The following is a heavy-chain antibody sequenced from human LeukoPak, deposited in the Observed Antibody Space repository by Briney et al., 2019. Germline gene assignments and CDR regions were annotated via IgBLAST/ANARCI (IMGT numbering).Heavy chain of an antibody. J-gene: IGHJ6*03. Sequence: SETLSLTCTVSGYSISSGYYWGWIRQPPGKGLEWIGSIYHSGSTYYNPSLKSRVTISVDTSKNQFSLKLSSVTAAGTAVYYCARRTRGDYYGSGSYFFGGNYYYYYMDVWGKGTTVTVSS. D-gene: IGHD3-10*01. V-gene: IGHV4-38-2*02. CDR3: ARRTRGDYYGSGSYFFGGNYYYYYMDV. CDR1: GYSISSGYY. CDR2: IYHSGST.